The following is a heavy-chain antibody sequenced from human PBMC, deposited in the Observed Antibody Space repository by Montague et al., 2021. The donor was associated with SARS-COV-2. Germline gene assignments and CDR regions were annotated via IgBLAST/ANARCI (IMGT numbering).Heavy chain of an antibody. Sequence: PTLVKPTQTLTLTCTFSGFSLSTSGVGVGWIRQPPGKALEWLALIYWDDDKRYSPSLKSRLTITKDTSKNQVVLTMTNTDPVDTATYYCARWVCSSTSCRFDYWGQGTLVTVSS. CDR2: IYWDDDK. CDR3: ARWVCSSTSCRFDY. CDR1: GFSLSTSGVG. D-gene: IGHD2-2*01. V-gene: IGHV2-5*02. J-gene: IGHJ4*02.